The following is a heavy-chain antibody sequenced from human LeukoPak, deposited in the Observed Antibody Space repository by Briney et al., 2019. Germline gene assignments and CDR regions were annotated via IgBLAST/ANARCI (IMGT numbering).Heavy chain of an antibody. V-gene: IGHV4-59*02. CDR3: ARGSGWFDP. CDR2: IYHTGST. CDR1: GGSVSDYY. Sequence: SETLSLTCTISGGSVSDYYWSWIRQSPGKGLEWIGYIYHTGSTSYSPSLKSRVTISVDTSKNQFSLKLSSVTAADTAVYYCARGSGWFDPWGQGTLVTVSS. D-gene: IGHD3-10*01. J-gene: IGHJ5*02.